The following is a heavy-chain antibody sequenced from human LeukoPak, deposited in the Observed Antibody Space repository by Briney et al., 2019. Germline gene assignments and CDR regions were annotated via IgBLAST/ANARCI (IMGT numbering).Heavy chain of an antibody. V-gene: IGHV3-23*01. D-gene: IGHD3-9*01. CDR2: ISGSGDNT. J-gene: IGHJ4*02. CDR1: GFTISSFA. Sequence: PGGSLRLSCAASGFTISSFAMSWVRQAPGKGLEWVSAISGSGDNTHYADSVKGRFTISRDNSKNTLYLQMNTLRAEDTAVYYCAKDTMFYDILTGYPHLDYWGQGTLVTVSS. CDR3: AKDTMFYDILTGYPHLDY.